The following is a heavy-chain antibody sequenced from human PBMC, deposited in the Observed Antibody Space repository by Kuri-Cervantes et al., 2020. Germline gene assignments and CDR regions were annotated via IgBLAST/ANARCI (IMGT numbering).Heavy chain of an antibody. J-gene: IGHJ4*02. D-gene: IGHD3-10*01. Sequence: GESLKISCAASGFTFSSYAIHWVRQAPGKGLEWVAVLSYDGSNKYYADSVKGRFTISRDNSKNTLYLQINSLKIEDTAIYYCSTDGSHWGQGTLVTVSS. CDR1: GFTFSSYA. V-gene: IGHV3-30*04. CDR3: STDGSH. CDR2: LSYDGSNK.